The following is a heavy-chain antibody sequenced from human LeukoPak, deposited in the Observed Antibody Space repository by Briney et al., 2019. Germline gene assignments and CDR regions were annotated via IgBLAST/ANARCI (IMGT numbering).Heavy chain of an antibody. D-gene: IGHD1-14*01. V-gene: IGHV3-21*01. CDR2: ISSSSSYI. J-gene: IGHJ4*02. Sequence: PGGSLRLSCAASGFTFSSYGMHWVRQAPGKGLEWVSSISSSSSYIYYADSVKGRFTISRDNAKNSLYLQMNSLRAEDTAVYYCARDAEYYFDYWGQGTLVTVSS. CDR3: ARDAEYYFDY. CDR1: GFTFSSYG.